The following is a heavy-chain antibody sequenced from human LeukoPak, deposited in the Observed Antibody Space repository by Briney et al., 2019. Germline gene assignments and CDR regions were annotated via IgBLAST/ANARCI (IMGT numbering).Heavy chain of an antibody. V-gene: IGHV3-21*01. CDR2: ISSRSSYI. CDR1: GFTFSNYS. CDR3: ARDHGRGSTDYFDY. D-gene: IGHD3-10*01. J-gene: IGHJ4*02. Sequence: PGGSLRLSCAASGFTFSNYSMNWVRQAPGKGLEWVSSISSRSSYIFYADSVKGRFTISRDNAKNSLYLQMNSLGVDDTAVYYCARDHGRGSTDYFDYWGQGTLVTVSS.